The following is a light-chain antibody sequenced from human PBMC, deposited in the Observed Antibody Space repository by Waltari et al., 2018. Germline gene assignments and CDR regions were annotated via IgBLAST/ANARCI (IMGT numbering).Light chain of an antibody. CDR2: SAS. CDR3: QQTYTLPYT. Sequence: DIQMTQSPSSLSASLGERVTITCRTSQSINNFLNWYRQRPGKAPELLIYSASNLQSGVPSRFSSSGSGSDVTLIISKLQRDDFGTYYCQQTYTLPYTFGQGTKLEIK. V-gene: IGKV1-39*01. CDR1: QSINNF. J-gene: IGKJ2*01.